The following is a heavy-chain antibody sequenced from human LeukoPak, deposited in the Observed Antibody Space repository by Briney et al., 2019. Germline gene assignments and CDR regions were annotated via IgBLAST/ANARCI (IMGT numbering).Heavy chain of an antibody. CDR3: ARDLGGSTWQYYHSYFLDV. Sequence: GGSLRLSCAASGFSFSNYWMHWVRQAPGKGLEWVSRLNSDGSTTIHADSVKGRFTISRDNSKNTLFLQMDSLRAEDSAVYYCARDLGGSTWQYYHSYFLDVWGKGTTVTIPS. J-gene: IGHJ6*04. CDR2: LNSDGSTT. CDR1: GFSFSNYW. D-gene: IGHD2-2*01. V-gene: IGHV3-74*01.